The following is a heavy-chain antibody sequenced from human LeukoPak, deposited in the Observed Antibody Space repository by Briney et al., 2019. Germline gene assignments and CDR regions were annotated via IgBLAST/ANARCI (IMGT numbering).Heavy chain of an antibody. CDR1: GFTFSSYS. V-gene: IGHV3-21*01. D-gene: IGHD3-9*01. J-gene: IGHJ4*02. CDR3: AAEGPYYDILTSYYMEDY. CDR2: ISSSSSYI. Sequence: GGSLRLSCAASGFTFSSYSMNWVRQAPGKGLEGVSSISSSSSYIYYADSVKGRFTISRDNAKNSLYLQMNSLRAEDTAVYYCAAEGPYYDILTSYYMEDYWGQGTLVTVSS.